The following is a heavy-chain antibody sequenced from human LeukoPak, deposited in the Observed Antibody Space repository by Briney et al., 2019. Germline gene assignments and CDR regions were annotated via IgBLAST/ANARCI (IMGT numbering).Heavy chain of an antibody. V-gene: IGHV3-30-3*01. CDR2: ISYDGSNK. D-gene: IGHD5/OR15-5a*01. CDR3: ARDLYPYYYYYYMDV. J-gene: IGHJ6*03. CDR1: GFTFSSYA. Sequence: PGGSLRLSCAASGFTFSSYAMHWVRQAPGKGLEWVAVISYDGSNKYYADSVKGRFTISRDKSKLYLQMNSLRAEDAAVYYCARDLYPYYYYYYMDVWGKGTTVIVSS.